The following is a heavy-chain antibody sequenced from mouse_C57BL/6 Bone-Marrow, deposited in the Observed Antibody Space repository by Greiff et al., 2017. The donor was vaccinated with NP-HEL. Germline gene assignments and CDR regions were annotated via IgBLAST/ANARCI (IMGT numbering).Heavy chain of an antibody. Sequence: QVQLKQSGAELVKPGASVKLSCKASGYTFTEYTIHWVKQRSGPGIEWIGWFYPGSGSIKYNEKFKDKATLTADQSSSPVYMELSRLTSEDSAVYFCARHAHSNYDAMDYWGQGTSVTVSS. J-gene: IGHJ4*01. CDR1: GYTFTEYT. V-gene: IGHV1-62-2*01. CDR2: FYPGSGSI. D-gene: IGHD2-5*01. CDR3: ARHAHSNYDAMDY.